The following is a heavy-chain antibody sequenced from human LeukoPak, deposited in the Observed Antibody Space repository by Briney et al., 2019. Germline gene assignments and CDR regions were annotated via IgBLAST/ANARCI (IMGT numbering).Heavy chain of an antibody. Sequence: GSLRLSCAASGFTLSDYYMSWIRQAPGKGLEWVSYSSSSGSTIYYADSVKGRFAISRDNAKDSLYLQMNSLRAEDTAVYYCARRRDFIDYWGQGTLVTVSS. CDR2: SSSSGSTI. D-gene: IGHD3/OR15-3a*01. J-gene: IGHJ4*02. CDR1: GFTLSDYY. V-gene: IGHV3-11*01. CDR3: ARRRDFIDY.